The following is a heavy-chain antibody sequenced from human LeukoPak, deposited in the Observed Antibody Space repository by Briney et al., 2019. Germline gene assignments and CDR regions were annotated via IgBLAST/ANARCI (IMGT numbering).Heavy chain of an antibody. CDR3: ATRDILDY. V-gene: IGHV3-30-3*01. Sequence: GRSLRLSCAASGFTFSSYAMHWVRQAPGKGLEWVAVISYDGSNKYYADSVKGRFTISRDNSKNTLYLQMNSLRAEDTAMYYCATRDILDYWGQGTLVTVSS. CDR2: ISYDGSNK. J-gene: IGHJ4*02. CDR1: GFTFSSYA.